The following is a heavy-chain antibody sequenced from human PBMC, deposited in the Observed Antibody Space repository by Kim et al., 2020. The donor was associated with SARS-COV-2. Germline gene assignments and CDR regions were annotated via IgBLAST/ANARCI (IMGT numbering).Heavy chain of an antibody. J-gene: IGHJ6*03. CDR3: ARRVTRFYYMDV. V-gene: IGHV4-34*01. CDR1: GGPFNDDY. D-gene: IGHD3-10*01. Sequence: SETLSLTCAVYGGPFNDDYWSWIRQPPGKGLEWIGEINRSGGTNYSPSLKSRVTISVDTFKNQFSLHLNSVTAADTAVYYCARRVTRFYYMDVRDKGATVTVSS. CDR2: INRSGGT.